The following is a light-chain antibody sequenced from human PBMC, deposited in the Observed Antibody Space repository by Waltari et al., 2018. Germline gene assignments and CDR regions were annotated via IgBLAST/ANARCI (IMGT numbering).Light chain of an antibody. J-gene: IGKJ2*03. CDR1: QGVNRW. V-gene: IGKV1-12*01. Sequence: DFQMTQSPSSLSASVGDRVSITCRASQGVNRWLAWYQQKPGKAPKLLIYQASSLQSGVPSRFSGSGSGTDFTLTISSLQPEDFATYYCQQYNSAPFSCGQGTKVEIK. CDR2: QAS. CDR3: QQYNSAPFS.